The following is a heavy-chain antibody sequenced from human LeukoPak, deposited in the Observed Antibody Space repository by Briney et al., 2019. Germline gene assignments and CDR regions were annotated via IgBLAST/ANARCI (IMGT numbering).Heavy chain of an antibody. CDR3: AKAVRSMVTGGGYFDS. V-gene: IGHV3-23*01. CDR2: LSGGGDSR. J-gene: IGHJ4*02. Sequence: GESLRLSCAASGFAFSNYAMSWVRQAPGQGLEWVSSLSGGGDSRYYADSVMGRSTISRDNSKDTLYLQMNSLRAEDTAVYYCAKAVRSMVTGGGYFDSWGQGTLVTVSS. D-gene: IGHD3-10*01. CDR1: GFAFSNYA.